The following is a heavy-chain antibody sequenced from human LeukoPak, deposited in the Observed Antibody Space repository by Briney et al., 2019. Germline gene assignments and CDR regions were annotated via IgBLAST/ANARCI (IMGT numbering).Heavy chain of an antibody. CDR2: INNDGSIT. D-gene: IGHD4-17*01. CDR3: AKDSAAYGDYINFDY. V-gene: IGHV3-74*01. Sequence: PGGSLRLSCAASGFTFSSYWMHWVRQDPGKGLVWVSYINNDGSITNYADSVKGRFTISRDNAKNTLYLQMNSLRVDDTAVYYCAKDSAAYGDYINFDYWGQGILVTVSS. J-gene: IGHJ4*02. CDR1: GFTFSSYW.